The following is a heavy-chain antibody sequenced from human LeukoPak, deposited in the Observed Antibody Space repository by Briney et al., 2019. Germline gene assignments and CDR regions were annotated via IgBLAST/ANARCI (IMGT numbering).Heavy chain of an antibody. CDR1: GGSISTYY. V-gene: IGHV4-59*01. CDR2: IDYRGRT. J-gene: IGHJ3*02. Sequence: SETLPLTCTVSGGSISTYYWSWIRQPPGKGLEWIAYIDYRGRTTYNPSLRSRVTISVDTSRNQFSLKLSSVTAADTAVYYCARSRSGYSYDHAAFEIWGQGTMVTVSS. D-gene: IGHD5-18*01. CDR3: ARSRSGYSYDHAAFEI.